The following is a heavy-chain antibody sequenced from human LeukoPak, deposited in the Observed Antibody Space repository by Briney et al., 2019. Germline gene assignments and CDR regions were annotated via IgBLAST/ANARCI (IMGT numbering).Heavy chain of an antibody. J-gene: IGHJ6*02. CDR2: INHSGST. CDR3: ARDQGYYYGIGV. CDR1: GGSFSGYY. Sequence: SETLSLTCAVYGGSFSGYYWSWIRQPPGKGLEWIGEINHSGSTNYNPSLKSRVTISVDTSKNQFSLKLSSVTAADTAVYYCARDQGYYYGIGVWGQGTTVTVSS. V-gene: IGHV4-34*01.